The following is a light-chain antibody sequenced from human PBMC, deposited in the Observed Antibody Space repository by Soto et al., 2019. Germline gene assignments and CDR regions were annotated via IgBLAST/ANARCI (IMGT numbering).Light chain of an antibody. CDR2: ADS. V-gene: IGLV3-21*02. J-gene: IGLJ1*01. Sequence: SYELTQPPSLSVAPGQTAIVTCDGNSIGSNSVHWYQQKPGRAPVLVVYADSDRPSGVPERFSGSNSGNTATLTISRVEAGDEADYYCQVWDSSTDDLYVFGPGTKV. CDR1: SIGSNS. CDR3: QVWDSSTDDLYV.